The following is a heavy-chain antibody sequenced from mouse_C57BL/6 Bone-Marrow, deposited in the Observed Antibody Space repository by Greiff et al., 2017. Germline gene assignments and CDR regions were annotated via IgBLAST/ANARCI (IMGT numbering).Heavy chain of an antibody. CDR3: ARHGGTTVVDYFDY. CDR2: ISNGGGST. Sequence: EVQLVESGGGLVQPGRSLKLSCAASGFTFSDYYMYWVRQTPEKRLEWVAYISNGGGSTYYPDTVKGRFTISRDNAKNTLYLQMSRLKSEDTAMYYCARHGGTTVVDYFDYWGQGTTLTVSS. D-gene: IGHD1-1*01. J-gene: IGHJ2*01. CDR1: GFTFSDYY. V-gene: IGHV5-12*01.